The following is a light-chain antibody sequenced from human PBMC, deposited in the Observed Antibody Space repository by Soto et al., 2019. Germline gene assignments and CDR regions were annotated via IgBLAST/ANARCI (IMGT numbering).Light chain of an antibody. CDR1: SSDVGRYNI. CDR3: CSYAGSYSYV. J-gene: IGLJ1*01. CDR2: DVT. Sequence: QSALTQPASVSGSPGQSITISCTGTSSDVGRYNIVSWYQQHPSKAPKLMIYDVTKRPSGVPDRFSGSKSGNTASLTISGLQAEDEADYYCCSYAGSYSYVFGTGTKVTVL. V-gene: IGLV2-11*01.